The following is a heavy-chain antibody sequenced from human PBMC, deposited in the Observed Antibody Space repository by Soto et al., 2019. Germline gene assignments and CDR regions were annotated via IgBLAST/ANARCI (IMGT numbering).Heavy chain of an antibody. CDR1: GGSISSYY. Sequence: PSETLSLTCTVSGGSISSYYWSWIRQPPGKGLEWIGYIYYSGSTNYNPSLKSRVTISVDTSKNQLSLKLSSVTAADTAVYYCAREQQLVRAFDIWGQGTMVTV. D-gene: IGHD6-13*01. V-gene: IGHV4-59*01. CDR2: IYYSGST. CDR3: AREQQLVRAFDI. J-gene: IGHJ3*02.